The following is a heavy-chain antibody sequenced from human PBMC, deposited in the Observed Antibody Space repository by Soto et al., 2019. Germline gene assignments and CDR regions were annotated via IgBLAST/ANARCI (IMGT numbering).Heavy chain of an antibody. CDR3: ARVRVSFMIVVPYYYYGMDV. D-gene: IGHD3-22*01. CDR1: GGSMISYY. Sequence: PSETLSLTCTVSGGSMISYYWSWIRQPPGKGLEWIGYMYNTGSTVYNPSFKSRVTISVDTSKNQFSLKLSSVTAADTAVYYCARVRVSFMIVVPYYYYGMDVWGQGTTVTVSS. V-gene: IGHV4-59*12. J-gene: IGHJ6*02. CDR2: MYNTGST.